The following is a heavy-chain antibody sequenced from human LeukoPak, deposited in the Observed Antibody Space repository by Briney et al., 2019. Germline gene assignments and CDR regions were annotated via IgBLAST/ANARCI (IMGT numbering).Heavy chain of an antibody. Sequence: SQTLSRTCAISGDSVSSNSAAWNWIRQSPSRGLEWLGRTYYRSKWYNDYAVSVKSRITINPDTSKNQFSLQLNSVTPEGTAVYYCARAGIAVAAFYFDYWGQGTLVTVSS. V-gene: IGHV6-1*01. CDR2: TYYRSKWYN. CDR3: ARAGIAVAAFYFDY. J-gene: IGHJ4*02. CDR1: GDSVSSNSAA. D-gene: IGHD6-19*01.